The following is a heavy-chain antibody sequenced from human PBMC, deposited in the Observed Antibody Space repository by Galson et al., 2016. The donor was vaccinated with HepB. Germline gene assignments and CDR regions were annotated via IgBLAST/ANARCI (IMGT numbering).Heavy chain of an antibody. CDR1: GFTFSNYE. V-gene: IGHV3-48*03. CDR2: ISSRGSSI. CDR3: VREGAFDI. Sequence: SLRLSCAASGFTFSNYEMNWVRQAPGRGLEWVSYISSRGSSIYYAGSVKGRYTISRDTAKNSLFLQMNSLIAEDTAVSYCVREGAFDIWGQGTMVTVSS. J-gene: IGHJ3*02.